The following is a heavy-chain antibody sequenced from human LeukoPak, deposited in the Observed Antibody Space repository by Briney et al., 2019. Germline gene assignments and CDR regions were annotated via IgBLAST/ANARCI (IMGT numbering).Heavy chain of an antibody. CDR1: GFTFSSYA. CDR3: AKDGKKYGSTWDFDY. CDR2: IGGSGGST. V-gene: IGHV3-23*01. J-gene: IGHJ4*02. Sequence: PGGSLRLSCAASGFTFSSYAIIWVRQAPGKGLEWVSTIGGSGGSTNYADSVKGRFTISRDDSKNTLYLQKNSLRDEDTAVYYCAKDGKKYGSTWDFDYWGQGTLVTVSS. D-gene: IGHD6-13*01.